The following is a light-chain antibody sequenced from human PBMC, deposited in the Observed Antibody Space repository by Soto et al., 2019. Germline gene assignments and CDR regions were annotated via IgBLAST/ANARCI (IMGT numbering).Light chain of an antibody. V-gene: IGKV1-39*01. CDR1: QSISKY. Sequence: DIQMTQSPSSLSASLGDRVTITCRASQSISKYLNWYQQKPGNAPKLLIYVASTLQTGVPPRFSGSGSGTDFTLSISSLQPEDFATYYCQQAFTYPLTFGGGTKVEIK. CDR2: VAS. J-gene: IGKJ4*01. CDR3: QQAFTYPLT.